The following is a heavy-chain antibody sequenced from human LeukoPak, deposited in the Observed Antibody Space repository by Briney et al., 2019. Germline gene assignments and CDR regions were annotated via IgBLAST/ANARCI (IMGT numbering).Heavy chain of an antibody. Sequence: GGSLRLSCKGSGLSVGDHAMSWVRQAPGQGLEWVGFIKSNAYRGTTEYAASVKGRFTISRDDSNNIAYLQMNSLKTEDTAVYYCSRGPIELWVHNGMDVWGQGTTVTVSS. CDR1: GLSVGDHA. CDR2: IKSNAYRGTT. D-gene: IGHD5-18*01. J-gene: IGHJ6*02. CDR3: SRGPIELWVHNGMDV. V-gene: IGHV3-49*04.